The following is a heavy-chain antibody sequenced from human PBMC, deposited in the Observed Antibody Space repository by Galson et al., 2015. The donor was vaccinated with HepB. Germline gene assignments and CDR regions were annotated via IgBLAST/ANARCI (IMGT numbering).Heavy chain of an antibody. CDR3: SKRSGASGWYSYFQH. Sequence: SLRLSCAASGFNSRSYAMSWVRQAPGKGLEWVSGMSDNGDNTFYADSVKGRFTSSRDISKNTVYQQMNSLRVEDTAVYYCSKRSGASGWYSYFQHWGQGTLVTVSS. CDR2: MSDNGDNT. CDR1: GFNSRSYA. V-gene: IGHV3-23*01. D-gene: IGHD6-19*01. J-gene: IGHJ1*01.